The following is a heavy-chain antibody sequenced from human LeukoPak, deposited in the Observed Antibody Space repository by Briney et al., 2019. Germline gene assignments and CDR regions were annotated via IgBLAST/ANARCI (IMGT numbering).Heavy chain of an antibody. J-gene: IGHJ6*04. V-gene: IGHV3-23*01. D-gene: IGHD5/OR15-5a*01. CDR3: AKRVVHDYYYYGMDV. Sequence: GGSLRLSCAASGSTFSSYAMSWVRQAPGKGLEWVSAISGSGGSTYYADSVKGRFTISRDNSKNTLYLQMNSLRAEDTAVYYCAKRVVHDYYYYGMDVWGKGTTVTVSS. CDR2: ISGSGGST. CDR1: GSTFSSYA.